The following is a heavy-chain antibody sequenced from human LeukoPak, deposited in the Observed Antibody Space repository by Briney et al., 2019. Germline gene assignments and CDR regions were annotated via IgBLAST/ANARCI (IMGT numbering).Heavy chain of an antibody. D-gene: IGHD4-17*01. CDR2: INPNSGGT. CDR3: ARGRGGTVTTNLNWFDP. CDR1: GYTFTGYY. J-gene: IGHJ5*02. Sequence: ASVKVSCKASGYTFTGYYMHWVRQAPGQGLEWMGWINPNSGGTNYAQKFQGRVTMTRDTSISTVYMELSRLRSDDTAVYYCARGRGGTVTTNLNWFDPWGQGTLVTVSS. V-gene: IGHV1-2*02.